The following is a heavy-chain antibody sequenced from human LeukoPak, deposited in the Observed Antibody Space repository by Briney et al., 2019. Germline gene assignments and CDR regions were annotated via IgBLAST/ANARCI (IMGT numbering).Heavy chain of an antibody. J-gene: IGHJ3*02. Sequence: GGSLRLSCAASGFTFSDYYMSWVRQAPGKWLEWVSVIYSSGNTFYADSVKGRFTISRDNSKNTLYLQINSLRVEDKAVYFCARTLTMARVDIWGQGTMVTVSS. V-gene: IGHV3-53*01. D-gene: IGHD3-10*01. CDR2: IYSSGNT. CDR3: ARTLTMARVDI. CDR1: GFTFSDYY.